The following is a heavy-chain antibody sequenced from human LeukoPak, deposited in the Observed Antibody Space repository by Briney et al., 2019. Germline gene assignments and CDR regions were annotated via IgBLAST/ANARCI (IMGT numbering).Heavy chain of an antibody. CDR3: SSQPAVLDLDC. Sequence: GGSLRLSCAASGFAFRSYWMTWVRQAPGKCLEWVANIKPDGRGKTYVDSVKGRFTISRDNAKNSLYLQMRGLRVEDTAVYYCSSQPAVLDLDCWGQGTLVTVSS. D-gene: IGHD6-19*01. V-gene: IGHV3-7*01. CDR1: GFAFRSYW. J-gene: IGHJ4*02. CDR2: IKPDGRGK.